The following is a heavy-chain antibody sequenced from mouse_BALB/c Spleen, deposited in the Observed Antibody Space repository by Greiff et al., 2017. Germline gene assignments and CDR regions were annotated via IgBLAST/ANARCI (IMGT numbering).Heavy chain of an antibody. J-gene: IGHJ1*01. Sequence: EVKLMESGPGLVKPSQSLSLTCTVTGYSITSDYAWNWIRQFPGNKLEWMGYISYSGSTSYNPSLKSRISITRDTSKNQFFLQLNSVTTEDTATYYCARGTGGYWYFDVWGAGTTVTVSS. CDR2: ISYSGST. CDR3: ARGTGGYWYFDV. CDR1: GYSITSDYA. V-gene: IGHV3-2*02.